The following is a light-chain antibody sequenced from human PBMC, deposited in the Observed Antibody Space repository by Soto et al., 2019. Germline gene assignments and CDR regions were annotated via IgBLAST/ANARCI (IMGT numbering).Light chain of an antibody. CDR2: GAS. CDR3: QQYGSSPWT. J-gene: IGKJ1*01. Sequence: EIVLTQSPGTLSLSPGERATLSCRASQSVSSSYLAWYQQKPGQAPRLLIYGASSRATGIPDSFSGSGSGTDFSLTIGRLEPEDFEVYYCQQYGSSPWTFGQGHKVEIK. V-gene: IGKV3-20*01. CDR1: QSVSSSY.